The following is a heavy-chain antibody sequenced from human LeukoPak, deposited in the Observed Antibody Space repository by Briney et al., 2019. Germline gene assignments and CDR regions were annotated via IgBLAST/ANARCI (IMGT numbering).Heavy chain of an antibody. CDR1: AGSFSGYY. V-gene: IGHV4-34*01. CDR2: TNHSGST. CDR3: ARGLVRGVIIARVRGNWFDP. D-gene: IGHD3-10*01. J-gene: IGHJ5*02. Sequence: SETLSLTCAVYAGSFSGYYWSWIRQPPGKGLEWIGETNHSGSTNYNPSLKSRVTISVDTSKNQFSLKLNSVTAADTAVYYCARGLVRGVIIARVRGNWFDPWGQGTLVTVSS.